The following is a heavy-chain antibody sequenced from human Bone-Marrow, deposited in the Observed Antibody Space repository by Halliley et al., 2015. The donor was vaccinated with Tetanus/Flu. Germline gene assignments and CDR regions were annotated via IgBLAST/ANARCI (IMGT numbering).Heavy chain of an antibody. D-gene: IGHD6-13*01. Sequence: SAIWGRGRSTSFPDSVKGRFTISRDNAKNTLYLQMNSLRVEDTAGYYWGAAGGGETRLGRAPWGQGTLVTVSS. CDR3: GAAGGGETRLGRAP. V-gene: IGHV3-23*01. CDR2: IWGRGRST. J-gene: IGHJ5*02.